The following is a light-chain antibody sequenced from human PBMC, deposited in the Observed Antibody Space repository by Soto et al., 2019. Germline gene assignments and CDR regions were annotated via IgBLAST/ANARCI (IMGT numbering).Light chain of an antibody. J-gene: IGKJ1*01. CDR1: QSISSW. CDR3: QQYNRYST. CDR2: KAS. V-gene: IGKV1-5*03. Sequence: DIQMTQSPSTLSASVGDRVTITCRASQSISSWLACYQQRPGKAPKLLIHKASNLESGVPSRLSGSGSGTEFTLTISSLQPDDYATYHCQQYNRYSTFGQGTKVDIK.